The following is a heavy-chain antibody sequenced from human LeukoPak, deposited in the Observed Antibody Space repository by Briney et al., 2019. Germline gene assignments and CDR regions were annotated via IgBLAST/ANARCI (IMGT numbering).Heavy chain of an antibody. V-gene: IGHV4-59*08. CDR2: IYYSGST. CDR1: GGSMNSHY. CDR3: ARGSPIAASTFDP. J-gene: IGHJ5*02. Sequence: SEPLSLTCTVSGGSMNSHYWTWIRQPPGKGLEWIGYIYYSGSTSYNPSLKSRVTISVDTSKNQFSLKLSSVTAADTAVYYCARGSPIAASTFDPWGQGTLVTVSS. D-gene: IGHD6-13*01.